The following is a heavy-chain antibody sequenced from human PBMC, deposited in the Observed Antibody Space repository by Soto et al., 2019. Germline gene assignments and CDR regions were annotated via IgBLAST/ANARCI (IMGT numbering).Heavy chain of an antibody. CDR3: ARGENTAIPRYHYYGMDV. J-gene: IGHJ6*02. CDR1: GFTFSSYS. D-gene: IGHD2-2*02. Sequence: GGSLRLSCAASGFTFSSYSMNWVRQAPGKGLEWVSSISSSSSYIYYADSVKGRFTISRDNAKNSLYLQMNSLRAEDTAVYYCARGENTAIPRYHYYGMDVWGQGNTVSVS. V-gene: IGHV3-21*01. CDR2: ISSSSSYI.